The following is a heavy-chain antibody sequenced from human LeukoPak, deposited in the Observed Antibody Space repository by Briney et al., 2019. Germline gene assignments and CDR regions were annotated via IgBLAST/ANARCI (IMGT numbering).Heavy chain of an antibody. J-gene: IGHJ3*02. D-gene: IGHD6-13*01. Sequence: GGSLRLSCAASGFTFSSYNMNWVRQAPGKGLEWVSYISSSSNTIYYADSVKGRFTISRDNAKNSLYLQMNSLRAEDTAVYYCARGSSSWSGPEDAFDIWGQGTMVTVSS. CDR2: ISSSSNTI. V-gene: IGHV3-48*04. CDR3: ARGSSSWSGPEDAFDI. CDR1: GFTFSSYN.